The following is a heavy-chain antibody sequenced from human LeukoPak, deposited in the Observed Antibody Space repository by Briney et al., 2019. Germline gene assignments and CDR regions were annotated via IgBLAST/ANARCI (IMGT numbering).Heavy chain of an antibody. V-gene: IGHV3-20*04. CDR2: ITWNGEST. J-gene: IGHJ4*02. D-gene: IGHD3-22*01. CDR1: GFYFGDYG. CDR3: ARDWRSGFSIDF. Sequence: PGGSLRLSCAASGFYFGDYGMSWVRQVPGKGLEWVAGITWNGESTSYAGSVKGRFTISRDNTRNFLYLQMNSLGADDSAVYYCARDWRSGFSIDFWGQGLLVTVSS.